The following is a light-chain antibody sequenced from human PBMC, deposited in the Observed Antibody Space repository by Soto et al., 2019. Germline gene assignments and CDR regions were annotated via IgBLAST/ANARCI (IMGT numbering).Light chain of an antibody. CDR3: QQYYSYPRFT. CDR2: AAS. J-gene: IGKJ3*01. V-gene: IGKV1-8*01. Sequence: AIRMTQSPSSFSASTGDRVTITCRASQGISSYLAWYQQKPGKAPKLLIYAASTLQSGVPSRFSGSVSGTDFTLTISCLQSEDFATYYCQQYYSYPRFTFGPGTKVDIK. CDR1: QGISSY.